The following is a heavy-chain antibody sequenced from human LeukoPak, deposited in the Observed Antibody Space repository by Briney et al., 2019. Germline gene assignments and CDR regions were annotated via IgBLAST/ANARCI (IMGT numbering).Heavy chain of an antibody. CDR3: ANQEWLRFNLNAFDI. Sequence: ASVTVSCKASGYTLTSYYMHWVRQAPGQGLEWMGIINPSGGSTNYAQKFQGRVTMTRDMSTRTVYMELSSLRFEDTAVYYCANQEWLRFNLNAFDIWGQGTVVTVSS. CDR1: GYTLTSYY. J-gene: IGHJ3*02. V-gene: IGHV1-46*01. D-gene: IGHD5-12*01. CDR2: INPSGGST.